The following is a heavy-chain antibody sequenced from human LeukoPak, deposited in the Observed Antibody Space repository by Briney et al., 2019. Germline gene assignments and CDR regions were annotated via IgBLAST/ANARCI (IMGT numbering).Heavy chain of an antibody. Sequence: GGSLRLSCAASGFTFSSYGMHWVRQAPGKGLEWVSLISYDGITEDYSDSVKGRFTISRDNFKNTLFLQMNSLRDEDTAVYYCAKGISTGWSIKYFFDYWGQGTLVTVSS. CDR3: AKGISTGWSIKYFFDY. J-gene: IGHJ4*02. CDR1: GFTFSSYG. CDR2: ISYDGITE. D-gene: IGHD6-13*01. V-gene: IGHV3-30*19.